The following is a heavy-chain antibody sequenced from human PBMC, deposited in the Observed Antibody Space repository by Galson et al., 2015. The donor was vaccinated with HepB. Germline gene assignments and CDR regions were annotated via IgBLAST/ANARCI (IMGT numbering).Heavy chain of an antibody. CDR2: ISSSSSYI. D-gene: IGHD1-1*01. J-gene: IGHJ4*02. V-gene: IGHV3-21*01. Sequence: SLRLSCAASGFTFSSYSMNWVRQAPGKGLEWVSSISSSSSYIYYADSVKGRFTISRDNAKNSLYLQMNSLRAEDTAVYYCARDGKTGTTGDYWGQGTLVTVSS. CDR1: GFTFSSYS. CDR3: ARDGKTGTTGDY.